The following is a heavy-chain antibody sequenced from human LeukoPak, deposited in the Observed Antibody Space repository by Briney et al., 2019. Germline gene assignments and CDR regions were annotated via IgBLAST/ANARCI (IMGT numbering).Heavy chain of an antibody. Sequence: PGGSLRLSCAASGFTFSSYSMNWVRQAPGKGLEWISYISSTSSTIYYSDSVKGRFTISRDNAKNSLYLQMNSLRDEDTAVYYCAREQYSCCYADYWGQGTLVTVSS. CDR1: GFTFSSYS. CDR3: AREQYSCCYADY. CDR2: ISSTSSTI. V-gene: IGHV3-48*02. D-gene: IGHD2-2*01. J-gene: IGHJ4*02.